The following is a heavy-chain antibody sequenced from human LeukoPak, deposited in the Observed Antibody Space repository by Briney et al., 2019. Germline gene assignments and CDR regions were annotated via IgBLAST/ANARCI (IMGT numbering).Heavy chain of an antibody. CDR1: GFTFNTYA. D-gene: IGHD5-18*01. Sequence: GRSLRLSCAASGFTFNTYATHWVRQAPGKGLEWVAVISFDGSNKYYADSVKGRFTISRDNSKNTMYMKMNSLRAEDTAVYYCVRESGYSYGRFDYWGQGTLVTVSS. CDR3: VRESGYSYGRFDY. V-gene: IGHV3-30*04. CDR2: ISFDGSNK. J-gene: IGHJ4*02.